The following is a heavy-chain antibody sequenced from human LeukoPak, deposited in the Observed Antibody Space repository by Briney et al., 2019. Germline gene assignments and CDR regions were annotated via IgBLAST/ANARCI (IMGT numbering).Heavy chain of an antibody. Sequence: PGRSLRLSCAASGFTFSSYGMHWVRQAPGKGLEWVAVVWYDGSNKYYADSVKGRFTISRDNSKNTLYLQMNSLRAEDTAVYYCARAPPVIAAGAVDIWGQGTMVTVSS. V-gene: IGHV3-33*01. D-gene: IGHD6-13*01. J-gene: IGHJ3*02. CDR3: ARAPPVIAAGAVDI. CDR2: VWYDGSNK. CDR1: GFTFSSYG.